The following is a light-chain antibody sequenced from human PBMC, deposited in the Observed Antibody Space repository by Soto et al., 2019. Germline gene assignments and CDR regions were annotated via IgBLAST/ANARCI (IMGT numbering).Light chain of an antibody. CDR1: QSVSSSY. CDR2: GAS. J-gene: IGKJ1*01. CDR3: QQDGSSPRT. Sequence: EIVLTQSPGTLSLSPGERATLSCRASQSVSSSYLAWYQQKPRQAPRLLIYGASSRATGIPDRFSGSGSGTDFTLTISRLETEDFAVYYCQQDGSSPRTFGQGTKVEI. V-gene: IGKV3-20*01.